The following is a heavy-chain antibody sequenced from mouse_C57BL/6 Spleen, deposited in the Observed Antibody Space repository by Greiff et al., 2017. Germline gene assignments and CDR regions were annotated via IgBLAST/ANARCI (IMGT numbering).Heavy chain of an antibody. J-gene: IGHJ3*01. Sequence: VQLQQSGPELVKPGASVKISCKASGYAFSSSWMHWVKQRPGQGLEWIGRIYPGDGDTNYNGKFKGKATLTADKSSSTAYMQLSSLTSEDSAVYFCARGGYDCGEAWFAYWGQGTLVTVSA. V-gene: IGHV1-82*01. CDR1: GYAFSSSW. D-gene: IGHD2-4*01. CDR2: IYPGDGDT. CDR3: ARGGYDCGEAWFAY.